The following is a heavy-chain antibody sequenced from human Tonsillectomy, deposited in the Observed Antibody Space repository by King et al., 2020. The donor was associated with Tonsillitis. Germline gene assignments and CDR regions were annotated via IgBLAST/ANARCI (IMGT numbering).Heavy chain of an antibody. CDR3: ARDSHPQTGDYFDY. V-gene: IGHV3-21*01. Sequence: VQLVESGGGLGKPGGSLRLSCAASGFTFSIYNMNWVRQAPGKGLGWVASISSSSLYTYYADSVKGRFTISRDNAKNSRYLQMNSRRAEDTAVYFCARDSHPQTGDYFDYWGQGILVTVPS. J-gene: IGHJ4*02. CDR2: ISSSSLYT. CDR1: GFTFSIYN. D-gene: IGHD3-10*01.